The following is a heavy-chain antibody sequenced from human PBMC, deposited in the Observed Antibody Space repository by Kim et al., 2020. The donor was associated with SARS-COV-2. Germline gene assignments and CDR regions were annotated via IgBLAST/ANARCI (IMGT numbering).Heavy chain of an antibody. J-gene: IGHJ4*02. D-gene: IGHD3-16*01. V-gene: IGHV3-30*07. Sequence: VRGQFTISRDTSKSTVLLEMNSLRADDTALYYCARDYGNCFDYWGQGTLVTVSS. CDR3: ARDYGNCFDY.